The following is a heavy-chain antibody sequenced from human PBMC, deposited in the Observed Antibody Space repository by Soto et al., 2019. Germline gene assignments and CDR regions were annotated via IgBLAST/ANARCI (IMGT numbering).Heavy chain of an antibody. Sequence: QVQLVESGGGVVQPGRSLRLSCAASGFTFSSYAMHWVRQAPGKGLEWVAVISYDGSNKYYADSVKGRFTISRDNSKNTLYLQMNGLRAEDTAVYYCARDEGYSYGYSYGFDYWGQGTLVTVSS. D-gene: IGHD5-18*01. J-gene: IGHJ4*02. CDR1: GFTFSSYA. CDR2: ISYDGSNK. V-gene: IGHV3-30-3*01. CDR3: ARDEGYSYGYSYGFDY.